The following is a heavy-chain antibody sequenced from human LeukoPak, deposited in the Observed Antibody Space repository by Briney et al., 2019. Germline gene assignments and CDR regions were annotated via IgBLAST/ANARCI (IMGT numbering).Heavy chain of an antibody. CDR2: IYYSGST. D-gene: IGHD2-2*02. CDR3: AREGYCSSTTCYSIFDY. CDR1: GGSISSSSYY. Sequence: SSETLSLTCTVSGGSISSSSYYWGWIRQPPGKGLEWIGYIYYSGSTSYNPSLKSRVTISVDTSKNQFSLKLSSVTAADTAVYYCAREGYCSSTTCYSIFDYWGQGTLVTVSS. J-gene: IGHJ4*02. V-gene: IGHV4-30-4*08.